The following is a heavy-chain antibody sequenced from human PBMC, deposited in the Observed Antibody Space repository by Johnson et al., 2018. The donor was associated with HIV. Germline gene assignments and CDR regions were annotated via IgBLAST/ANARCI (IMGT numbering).Heavy chain of an antibody. J-gene: IGHJ3*02. CDR1: GFTFDDYG. V-gene: IGHV3-15*01. D-gene: IGHD6-6*01. CDR2: IKSETDGGTT. Sequence: EMQLVESGGGVVQPGGSLRLSCAASGFTFDDYGMSWVRQAPGKGLEWFGRIKSETDGGTTDSAAPVKGRFTISRDNSKNTLYLQMGSLKAEDMAGYYCSRGGRGSSSGAFDIWGQGTMVTVSS. CDR3: SRGGRGSSSGAFDI.